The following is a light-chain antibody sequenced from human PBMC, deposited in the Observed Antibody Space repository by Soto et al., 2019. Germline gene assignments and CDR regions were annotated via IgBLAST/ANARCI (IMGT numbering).Light chain of an antibody. V-gene: IGKV3-20*01. CDR2: GAS. J-gene: IGKJ1*01. CDR1: QSVSSSY. Sequence: EIVLTQSPGPLSLSPGERATLSCRASQSVSSSYLAWYQQKPGQAPRLLIYGASSSATGIPDRFSGSGSGTDFTLTIRRLEPEDCAVYYCQQYGSSPWTFGQGTKVEIK. CDR3: QQYGSSPWT.